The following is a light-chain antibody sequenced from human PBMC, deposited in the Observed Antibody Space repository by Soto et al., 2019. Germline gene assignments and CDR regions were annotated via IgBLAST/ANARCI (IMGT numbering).Light chain of an antibody. CDR2: KAS. CDR3: QQYHSWVT. J-gene: IGKJ5*01. V-gene: IGKV1-5*03. Sequence: DIQMTQSPSTLSASVGDRVSITCRASQSISNWLAWYQQKPGKAPKLMIYKASSLESGVPSRFSGSGYGTEFTLTINSLRPDDFATYYCQQYHSWVTFGQGTRLEIK. CDR1: QSISNW.